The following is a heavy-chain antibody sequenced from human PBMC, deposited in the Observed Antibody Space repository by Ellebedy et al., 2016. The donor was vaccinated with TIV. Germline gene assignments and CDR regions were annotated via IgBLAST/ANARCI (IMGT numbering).Heavy chain of an antibody. V-gene: IGHV3-33*01. CDR2: IWSDGSLN. CDR3: AREVLGGQGDMDV. CDR1: GFTFSNYH. D-gene: IGHD4/OR15-4a*01. Sequence: PGGSLRLSCAASGFTFSNYHMHWVRQAPGKGLEWVALIWSDGSLNYHADSVKGRFTLSRDSSKNTLYLQMDDLRADDTALYYCAREVLGGQGDMDVWGQGTAVTVSS. J-gene: IGHJ6*02.